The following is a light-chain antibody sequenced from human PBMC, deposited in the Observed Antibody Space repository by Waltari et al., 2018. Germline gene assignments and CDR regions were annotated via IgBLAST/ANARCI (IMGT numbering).Light chain of an antibody. V-gene: IGLV1-44*01. J-gene: IGLJ3*02. CDR3: AAWDDNLNGQV. Sequence: QSVLTQPPSASGTPGPRVTISCSGGRSNVGSTAVHWYQQVPGTAPKLLIYSNYHRPPGVPERFSASKSGTSASLAISGLQSDDEADYYCAAWDDNLNGQVFGGGTKLTVL. CDR1: RSNVGSTA. CDR2: SNY.